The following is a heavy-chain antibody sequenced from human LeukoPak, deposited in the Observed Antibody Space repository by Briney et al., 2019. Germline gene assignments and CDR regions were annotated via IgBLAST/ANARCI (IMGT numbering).Heavy chain of an antibody. D-gene: IGHD3-22*01. Sequence: GGSLRLSCAASGFTFSSYAMSWVRQAPGKGLEWVSAITGSGGSTYYADSVKGRFTISRDNAKNSLYLQMNSLRDEDTAVYYCAVQDYYDSSGYLYYFDYWGQGTLVTVSS. CDR2: ITGSGGST. CDR3: AVQDYYDSSGYLYYFDY. J-gene: IGHJ4*02. CDR1: GFTFSSYA. V-gene: IGHV3-23*01.